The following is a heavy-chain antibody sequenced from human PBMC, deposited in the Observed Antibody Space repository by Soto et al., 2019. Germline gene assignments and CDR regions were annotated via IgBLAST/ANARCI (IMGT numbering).Heavy chain of an antibody. CDR3: ARARDPINYDILAY. Sequence: QVQLQESGPGLVKPSETLSLTCTVSGGSISSYYWSWIRQPPGKGLEWIGYIYYSGSTNYNPSLKSRVTISVDTSKNQFSLKLSSVTAADTAVYYCARARDPINYDILAYWGQGTLVTVSS. V-gene: IGHV4-59*01. CDR1: GGSISSYY. CDR2: IYYSGST. J-gene: IGHJ4*02. D-gene: IGHD3-9*01.